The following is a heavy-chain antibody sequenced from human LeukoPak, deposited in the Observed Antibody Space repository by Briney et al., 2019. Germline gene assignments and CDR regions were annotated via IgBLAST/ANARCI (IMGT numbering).Heavy chain of an antibody. CDR2: IKQDGSEK. V-gene: IGHV3-7*01. D-gene: IGHD4-23*01. CDR1: GFTFSSYW. Sequence: GGSLRLSCAASGFTFSSYWMSWVRQAPGKGLEWVANIKQDGSEKYYVDSVKGRFTISRDNAKNSLYLQMNSLRAEDTAVYYCAREPVEGWPVGEFDYWGQGTLVTVSS. CDR3: AREPVEGWPVGEFDY. J-gene: IGHJ4*02.